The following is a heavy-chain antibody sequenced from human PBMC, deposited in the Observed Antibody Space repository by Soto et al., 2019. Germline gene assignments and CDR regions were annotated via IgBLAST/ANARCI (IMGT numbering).Heavy chain of an antibody. Sequence: GGSLRLSCAASGFTFSNAWMSWVRQAPGKGLEWVGRIKSKTDGGTTDYAAPVKGRFTISRDDSKNTLYLQMNSLKTEDTAVYYCTTGIEYSSSPRGHYYYYGMDVWGQGTTVTVS. D-gene: IGHD6-6*01. CDR2: IKSKTDGGTT. J-gene: IGHJ6*02. CDR1: GFTFSNAW. V-gene: IGHV3-15*01. CDR3: TTGIEYSSSPRGHYYYYGMDV.